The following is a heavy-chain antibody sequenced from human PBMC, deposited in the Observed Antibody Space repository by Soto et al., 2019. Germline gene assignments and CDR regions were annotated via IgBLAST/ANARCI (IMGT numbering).Heavy chain of an antibody. J-gene: IGHJ6*02. Sequence: QVQLVQSGAEVKKPGASVKVSCKASGYTFTRSGISWVRQAPGQGLEWMGWISTYNGDTNYAQTFQGRVTMTTDTSTSTVHMEVRSLRSADTAVYYCAGEGVAPYYYYGMDVWGQGTPVTVSS. CDR1: GYTFTRSG. CDR2: ISTYNGDT. CDR3: AGEGVAPYYYYGMDV. D-gene: IGHD5-12*01. V-gene: IGHV1-18*01.